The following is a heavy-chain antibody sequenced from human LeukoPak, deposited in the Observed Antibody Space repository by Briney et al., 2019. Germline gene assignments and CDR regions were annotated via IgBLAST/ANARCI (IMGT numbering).Heavy chain of an antibody. D-gene: IGHD3-22*01. Sequence: GGSLRLSCAVSGFTFSNYAMSWVRQAPGKGLEWVANIKQDGNEKYCLDSVKGRFTISRDNAKKSLYLQMNSLRAEDTAMYYCARDLSHYYDGSDYYGYWGQGTLVTVSS. CDR1: GFTFSNYA. J-gene: IGHJ4*02. CDR2: IKQDGNEK. CDR3: ARDLSHYYDGSDYYGY. V-gene: IGHV3-7*03.